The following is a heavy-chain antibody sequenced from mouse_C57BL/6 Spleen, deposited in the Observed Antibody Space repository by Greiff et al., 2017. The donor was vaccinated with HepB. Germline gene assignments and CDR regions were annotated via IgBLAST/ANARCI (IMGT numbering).Heavy chain of an antibody. D-gene: IGHD2-10*02. CDR2: ISSGGSYT. J-gene: IGHJ4*01. CDR1: GFTFSSYG. CDR3: ARQGGYGNYEGYAMDY. V-gene: IGHV5-6*01. Sequence: EVMLVESGGDLVKPGGSLKLSCAASGFTFSSYGMSWVRQTPDKRLEWVATISSGGSYTYYPDSVKGRFTISRDNAKNTLYLQMSSLKSEDTAMYYCARQGGYGNYEGYAMDYWGQGTSVTVSS.